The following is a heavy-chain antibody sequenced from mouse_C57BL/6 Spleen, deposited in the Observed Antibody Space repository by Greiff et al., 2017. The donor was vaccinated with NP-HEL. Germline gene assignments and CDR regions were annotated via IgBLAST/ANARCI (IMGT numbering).Heavy chain of an antibody. CDR2: IHPNSGST. CDR1: GYTFTSYW. V-gene: IGHV1-64*01. D-gene: IGHD2-5*01. J-gene: IGHJ1*03. Sequence: QVQLKQPGAELVKPGASVKLSCKASGYTFTSYWMHWVKQRPGQGLEWIGMIHPNSGSTNYNEKFKSKATLTVDKSSSTAYMQLSSLTSEDSAVYYCASYSKGYFDVWGTGTTVTVSS. CDR3: ASYSKGYFDV.